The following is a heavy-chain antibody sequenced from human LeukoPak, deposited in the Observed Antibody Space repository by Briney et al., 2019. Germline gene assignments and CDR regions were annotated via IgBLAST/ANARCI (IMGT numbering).Heavy chain of an antibody. CDR2: VWYDGSNN. Sequence: YPGSSLRLSCAASGFTFSTYGMHWVRQAPGKGLEWVAAVWYDGSNNYYADSVKGRFTISRDNSKNTVFLQMNSLRAEDTAVYYCVRASRILEWFFDPWGQGTLVIVSS. V-gene: IGHV3-33*01. D-gene: IGHD3-3*01. CDR3: VRASRILEWFFDP. CDR1: GFTFSTYG. J-gene: IGHJ5*02.